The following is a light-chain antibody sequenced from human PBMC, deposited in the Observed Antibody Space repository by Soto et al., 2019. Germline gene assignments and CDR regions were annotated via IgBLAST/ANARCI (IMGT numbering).Light chain of an antibody. J-gene: IGLJ2*01. V-gene: IGLV1-44*01. CDR3: AAWDDSLNGVV. CDR1: SSNIGSNS. CDR2: SNN. Sequence: QSVLTQPPSASGTPGQRVTISCSGSSSNIGSNSVNWYQQLPGTAPKPLIYSNNQRPSGVPDRFSGSKSGTSASLAISGLQSEDEADYYCAAWDDSLNGVVFGGGTLLTVL.